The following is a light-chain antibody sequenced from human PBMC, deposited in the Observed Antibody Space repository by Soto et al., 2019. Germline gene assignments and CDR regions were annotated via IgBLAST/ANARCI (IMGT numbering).Light chain of an antibody. CDR1: QSISSW. CDR2: DAS. Sequence: DIQMTQSPSTLSASVGDRVTISCRASQSISSWLAWYQQEPGKAPKLLIYDASSLKSGVPSRFSGSGSGTEFTLTISSLQPDDFATYYCQQYDSYSRTFGQGTKVDIK. J-gene: IGKJ1*01. CDR3: QQYDSYSRT. V-gene: IGKV1-5*01.